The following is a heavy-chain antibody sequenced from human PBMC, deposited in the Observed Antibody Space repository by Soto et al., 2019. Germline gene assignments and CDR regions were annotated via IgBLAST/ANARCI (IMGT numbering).Heavy chain of an antibody. CDR1: GFNFDEFA. CDR2: INWNSDKI. D-gene: IGHD2-2*01. V-gene: IGHV3-9*01. Sequence: CVASGFNFDEFAMHWFRQAPGKGLEWVSAINWNSDKIDYADSVKGRFTISRDNAKKSVYLQMSSLRPEDTAFYYCAKDAGSTWFNYFDSWGRGTLVTVSS. CDR3: AKDAGSTWFNYFDS. J-gene: IGHJ4*02.